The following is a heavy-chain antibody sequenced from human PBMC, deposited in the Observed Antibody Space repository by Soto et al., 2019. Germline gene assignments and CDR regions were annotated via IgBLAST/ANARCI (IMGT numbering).Heavy chain of an antibody. D-gene: IGHD3-9*01. CDR1: GGSISGDYY. CDR3: ASMEDILTGEDY. CDR2: VYYSGST. Sequence: PSETLSLICTVSGGSISGDYYWNWIRQAPGKGLEWIGYVYYSGSTYYNPSLKSRVTISVDTSKNQFSLKLSSVTAADTAVYYCASMEDILTGEDYWGQGTLVTVSS. J-gene: IGHJ4*02. V-gene: IGHV4-30-4*01.